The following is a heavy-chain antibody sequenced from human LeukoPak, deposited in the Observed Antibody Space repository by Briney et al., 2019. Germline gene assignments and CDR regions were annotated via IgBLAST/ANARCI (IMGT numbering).Heavy chain of an antibody. CDR3: ARDRHDLAFDI. CDR1: GGTFSSYA. Sequence: ASVKVSCKASGGTFSSYAISWVRQAPGQGLEWMGGIIPIFGTANYAQKFQGRVTITTDESTSTAYMELRSLRSDDTAVYYCARDRHDLAFDIWGQGTMVTVSS. CDR2: IIPIFGTA. V-gene: IGHV1-69*05. D-gene: IGHD1-1*01. J-gene: IGHJ3*02.